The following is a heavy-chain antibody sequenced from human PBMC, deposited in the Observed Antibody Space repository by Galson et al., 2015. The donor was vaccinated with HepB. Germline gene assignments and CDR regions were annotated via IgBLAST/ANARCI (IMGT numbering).Heavy chain of an antibody. Sequence: SLRLSCAASGFTFRSYAMHWVRQAPGKGLEYVSAISSNGGSTYYADSVKGRFTISRDNSKNTLYLQMSSLRAEDTAVYYCVLLHPQLPTGDFWGQGALVTVSS. CDR1: GFTFRSYA. D-gene: IGHD3-22*01. CDR3: VLLHPQLPTGDF. CDR2: ISSNGGST. J-gene: IGHJ4*02. V-gene: IGHV3-64D*06.